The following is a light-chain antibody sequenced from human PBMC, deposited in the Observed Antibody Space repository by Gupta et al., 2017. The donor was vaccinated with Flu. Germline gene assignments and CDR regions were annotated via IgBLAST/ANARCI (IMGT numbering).Light chain of an antibody. CDR3: QQYGSSPST. CDR1: QSVSSSY. Sequence: GPLSLSPGERATLSCRASQSVSSSYLAWYQQKPGQAPRLLIYGASSRATGIPDRFSGSGSGTDFTLTISRLEPEDFAVYYCQQYGSSPSTFGQGTKLEIK. V-gene: IGKV3-20*01. CDR2: GAS. J-gene: IGKJ2*02.